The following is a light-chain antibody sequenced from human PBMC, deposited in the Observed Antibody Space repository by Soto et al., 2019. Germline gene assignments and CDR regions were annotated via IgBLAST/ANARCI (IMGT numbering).Light chain of an antibody. V-gene: IGKV1-5*03. J-gene: IGKJ1*01. CDR1: QTISSW. CDR3: KHYNRHSEA. CDR2: KAS. Sequence: DIQMTQSPSTLSGSVGDRVTITCRASQTISSWLAWYQQKPGKAPKLLIYKASTLKSGVPSRFSGGGSGIEFTLTISSVQPDDFATYYCKHYNRHSEAFGQGTTVDIK.